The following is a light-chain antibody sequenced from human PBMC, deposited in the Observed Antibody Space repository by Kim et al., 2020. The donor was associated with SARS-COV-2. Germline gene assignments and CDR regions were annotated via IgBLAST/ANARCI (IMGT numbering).Light chain of an antibody. J-gene: IGLJ3*02. CDR3: VLYMGSGIWV. CDR2: NTH. Sequence: GGTVTIACGLHAAPVSTNDHPSWYQKTPHQAPRTLIYNTHTRSSGVPDRFSGSILGDKAALTITGAQADDESDYYCVLYMGSGIWVFGGGTQLTVL. CDR1: AAPVSTNDH. V-gene: IGLV8-61*01.